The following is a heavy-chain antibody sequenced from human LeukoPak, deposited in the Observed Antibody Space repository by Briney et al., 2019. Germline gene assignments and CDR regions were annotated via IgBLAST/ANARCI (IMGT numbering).Heavy chain of an antibody. CDR2: MNPSGNI. V-gene: IGHV4-34*01. J-gene: IGHJ4*02. Sequence: PSETLSLTCGVKGGSFSGYYWIWIRQPPGKGLEWIGEMNPSGNIKYSPSLKSRVTISVDTSKNQFSLRLSSVTAADTAVYYCAIQNMITPGYWGQGTLVTVSS. CDR3: AIQNMITPGY. D-gene: IGHD3-16*01. CDR1: GGSFSGYY.